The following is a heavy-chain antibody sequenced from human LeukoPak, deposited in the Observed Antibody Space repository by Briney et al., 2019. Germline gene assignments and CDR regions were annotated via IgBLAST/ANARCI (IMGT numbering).Heavy chain of an antibody. CDR2: INPNSGGT. D-gene: IGHD4-17*01. CDR3: ARDVYGDYPFDY. Sequence: GASVKVSCKASGGTFSSYAISWVRQAPGQGLEWMGWINPNSGGTNYAQKFQGRVTMTRDTSISTAYMELSRLRSDDTAVYYCARDVYGDYPFDYWGQGTLVTVSS. J-gene: IGHJ4*02. V-gene: IGHV1-2*02. CDR1: GGTFSSYA.